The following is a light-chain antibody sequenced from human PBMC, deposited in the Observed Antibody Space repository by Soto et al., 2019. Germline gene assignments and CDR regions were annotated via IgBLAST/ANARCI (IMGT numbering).Light chain of an antibody. V-gene: IGKV3-20*01. J-gene: IGKJ2*01. Sequence: EIVLTQSPGTLSLSPGERATLSCRASQSFSSSYLAWYQQKPGQAPRLLIYGASSRATGIPDRFSGCGSGTDFTLTISRLEPEDCAVYYCQQYGSSMYTFDQATKLEIK. CDR2: GAS. CDR1: QSFSSSY. CDR3: QQYGSSMYT.